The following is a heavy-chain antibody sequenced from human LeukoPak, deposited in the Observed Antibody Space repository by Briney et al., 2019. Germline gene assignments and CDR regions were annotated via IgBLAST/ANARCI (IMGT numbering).Heavy chain of an antibody. D-gene: IGHD1-26*01. CDR3: ARLEWEYYFDY. V-gene: IGHV4-39*01. CDR2: IYYSGST. Sequence: SETLSLTCTVSGGSISSSSYYWGWIRQPPGKGLEWIGSIYYSGSTYYNPSLKSRVTISVDTSKNQFSLKLCSVTAADTAVYYCARLEWEYYFDYWGQGTLVTVSS. J-gene: IGHJ4*02. CDR1: GGSISSSSYY.